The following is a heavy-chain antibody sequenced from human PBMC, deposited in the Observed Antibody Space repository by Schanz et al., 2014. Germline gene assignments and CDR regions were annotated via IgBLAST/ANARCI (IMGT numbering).Heavy chain of an antibody. V-gene: IGHV3-23*01. CDR3: ARDRRNADLDY. CDR1: GFTFGDYA. D-gene: IGHD1-1*01. Sequence: DVHLLESGGGLVQPGGSLRLSCAASGFTFGDYAMTWVRQAPGKGLEWVSAISGGGGTTYSTDSVKGRFTISRDNYKNTLYLQMNSLRPEDTAVYYCARDRRNADLDYWGQGTLVTVSS. J-gene: IGHJ4*02. CDR2: ISGGGGTT.